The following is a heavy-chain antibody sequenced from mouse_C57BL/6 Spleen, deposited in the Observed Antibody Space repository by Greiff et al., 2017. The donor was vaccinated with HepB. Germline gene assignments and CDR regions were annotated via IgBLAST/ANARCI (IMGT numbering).Heavy chain of an antibody. J-gene: IGHJ4*01. D-gene: IGHD1-1*01. CDR1: GFTFSDYG. CDR3: ARQSYGSSSYAMDY. V-gene: IGHV5-15*01. CDR2: ISNLAYSI. Sequence: EVMLVESGGGLVQPGGSLKLSCAASGFTFSDYGMAWVRQAPRKGPEWVAFISNLAYSIYYADTVTGRFTISRENAKNTLYLEMSSLRSEDTAMYYCARQSYGSSSYAMDYWGQGTSVTVSS.